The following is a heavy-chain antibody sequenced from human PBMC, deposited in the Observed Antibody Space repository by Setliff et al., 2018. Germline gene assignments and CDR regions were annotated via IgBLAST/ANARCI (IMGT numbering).Heavy chain of an antibody. CDR2: IYYSGST. Sequence: SETLSLTCAVSGGSIRGGNYYWSWVRQPPGMGLEWIGYIYYSGSTYYTPSLESRTTISVDTSKNQFSLNLSSVTAADTAVYDCARVSSSWYPIDCWGQGALVTVSS. CDR3: ARVSSSWYPIDC. J-gene: IGHJ4*02. CDR1: GGSIRGGNYY. V-gene: IGHV4-30-4*08. D-gene: IGHD6-13*01.